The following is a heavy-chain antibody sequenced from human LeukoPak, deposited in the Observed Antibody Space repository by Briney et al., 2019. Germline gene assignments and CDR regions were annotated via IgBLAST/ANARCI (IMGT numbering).Heavy chain of an antibody. D-gene: IGHD6-19*01. CDR3: ARRSSGGGLFDH. J-gene: IGHJ4*02. V-gene: IGHV4-39*02. Sequence: PSETLSFTCTVSGGSISSSSYYWGWIRQPPGKGLEWIGSIFYSGNTYYNASLKSRVTISVDTSKNHFSLKLSSVTSADTAVYYCARRSSGGGLFDHGGQGTLVTVSS. CDR1: GGSISSSSYY. CDR2: IFYSGNT.